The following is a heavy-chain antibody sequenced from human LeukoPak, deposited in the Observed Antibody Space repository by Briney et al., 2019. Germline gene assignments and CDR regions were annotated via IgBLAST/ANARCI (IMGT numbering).Heavy chain of an antibody. V-gene: IGHV3-21*01. J-gene: IGHJ4*02. Sequence: PGGSLRLSCAASGFTFSSYSMNWVRQAPGKGLEWVSSISSSSYIYYADSVKGRFTISRDNAKNSLYLQMNSLRAEDTAVYYCARDALPYYYDSRGSSYWGQGTLVTVSS. CDR3: ARDALPYYYDSRGSSY. CDR1: GFTFSSYS. CDR2: ISSSSYI. D-gene: IGHD3-22*01.